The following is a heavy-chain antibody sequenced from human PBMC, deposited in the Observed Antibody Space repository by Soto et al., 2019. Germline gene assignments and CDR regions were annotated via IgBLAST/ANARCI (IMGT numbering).Heavy chain of an antibody. Sequence: ASVKVACKVSGYTLTELSMHWVRQAPGKGLEWMGGFDPEDGETIYAQKFQGRVTMTEDTSTDTAYMELSSLRSEDTAVYYCATDFYYDSSGYHHYWGQGTLVTVSS. J-gene: IGHJ4*02. CDR2: FDPEDGET. V-gene: IGHV1-24*01. CDR3: ATDFYYDSSGYHHY. D-gene: IGHD3-22*01. CDR1: GYTLTELS.